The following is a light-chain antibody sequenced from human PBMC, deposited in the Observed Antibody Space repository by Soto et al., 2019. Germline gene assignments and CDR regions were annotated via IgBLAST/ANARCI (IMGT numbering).Light chain of an antibody. J-gene: IGKJ4*01. CDR2: AAS. Sequence: ESVLIPAPAAPFLYPGEKATPSCRASQSVSSYLAWYQQRPGQAPRLLIYAASNRATGIPARFSGSGSGTDFTLTISSLEPEDFAVYYCQQRNSWPLTFGGGTKVDIK. CDR1: QSVSSY. V-gene: IGKV3-11*01. CDR3: QQRNSWPLT.